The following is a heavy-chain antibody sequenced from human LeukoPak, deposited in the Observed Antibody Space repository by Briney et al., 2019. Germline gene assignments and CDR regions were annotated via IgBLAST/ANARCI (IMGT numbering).Heavy chain of an antibody. V-gene: IGHV3-15*01. CDR3: TSFQWLRFRRVDY. CDR2: IKSKTDGGTT. D-gene: IGHD5-12*01. J-gene: IGHJ4*02. CDR1: GFTFSNAW. Sequence: GGSLRLSCAASGFTFSNAWMSWVRQAPGKGLEWVGRIKSKTDGGTTDYAAPVKGRFTISRDDSKNTLYLQMNSLKTEDTAVYYCTSFQWLRFRRVDYWGQGTLVTVSS.